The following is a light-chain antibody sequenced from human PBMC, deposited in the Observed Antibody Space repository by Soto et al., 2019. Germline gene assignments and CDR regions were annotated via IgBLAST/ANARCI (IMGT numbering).Light chain of an antibody. V-gene: IGKV3-11*01. CDR2: GAS. CDR3: QQRSNWSPWT. CDR1: QSVSSF. J-gene: IGKJ1*01. Sequence: DILLTQSPSTLSSSPGERTTLTCRASQSVSSFLAWYQQKPGQAPRLLIYGASNRATGIPARFSGSGSGTDFTLTISSLEPEDFAVYYCQQRSNWSPWTFGQGTKVDIK.